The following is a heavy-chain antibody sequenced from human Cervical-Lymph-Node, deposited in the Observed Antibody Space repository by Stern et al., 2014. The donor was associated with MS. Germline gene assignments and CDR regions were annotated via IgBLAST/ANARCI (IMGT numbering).Heavy chain of an antibody. CDR2: VTFTGTT. CDR1: GDSVRSGRYS. Sequence: QLQLQESGPGLVKPSGTLSLTCTVSGDSVRSGRYSWSWIRQPPGKGLEWIGYVTFTGTTRYNSSLKSRVTMSIDRSKSQFSLKLSSVTAADTAVYYCAREGTTVTHENAAFDTWGQGIMVIVSA. J-gene: IGHJ3*02. CDR3: AREGTTVTHENAAFDT. V-gene: IGHV4-61*01. D-gene: IGHD4-17*01.